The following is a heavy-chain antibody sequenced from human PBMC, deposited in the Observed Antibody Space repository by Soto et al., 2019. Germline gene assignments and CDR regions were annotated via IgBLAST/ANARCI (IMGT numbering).Heavy chain of an antibody. V-gene: IGHV1-18*01. J-gene: IGHJ4*02. CDR2: IRVNNCDT. Sequence: ASVKVSCKASGYTFTNSGFSWVRQAPGQGLEWVGWIRVNNCDTHYAQKFQGRVTITRDVSANTASLELISLRSEDTAVYYCARGSGSFFPYFNYWSQGTLVTVS. CDR1: GYTFTNSG. D-gene: IGHD1-26*01. CDR3: ARGSGSFFPYFNY.